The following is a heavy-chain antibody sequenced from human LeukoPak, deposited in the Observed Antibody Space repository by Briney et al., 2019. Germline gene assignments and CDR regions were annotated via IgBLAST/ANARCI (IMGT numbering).Heavy chain of an antibody. Sequence: ASVKVSCKVSGYTLTELSMHWVRQAPGKGLEWMGGFDPEDGETIYAQKFQGRVTMTEDTSTDTAYMELSSLRSKDTAVYYCATDSRLDIVVVTAIPRDHAFDIWGQGTMVTVSS. V-gene: IGHV1-24*01. D-gene: IGHD2-21*02. CDR2: FDPEDGET. CDR3: ATDSRLDIVVVTAIPRDHAFDI. J-gene: IGHJ3*02. CDR1: GYTLTELS.